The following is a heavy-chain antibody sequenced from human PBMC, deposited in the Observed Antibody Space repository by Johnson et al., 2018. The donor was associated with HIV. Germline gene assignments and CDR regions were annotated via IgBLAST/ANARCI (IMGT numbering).Heavy chain of an antibody. Sequence: QVQLVESGGGVVQPGRSLRLSCAASGFTFSSYAMHWVRQAPGKGLEWVASISYDGTNTYYADSVKGRFTISRDNSKNTRYLEMNSLRAEDTAMYYCARGGVHCSGGSCYSRNAFDIWGQGTMVTVSS. D-gene: IGHD2-15*01. CDR3: ARGGVHCSGGSCYSRNAFDI. CDR1: GFTFSSYA. CDR2: ISYDGTNT. J-gene: IGHJ3*02. V-gene: IGHV3-30-3*01.